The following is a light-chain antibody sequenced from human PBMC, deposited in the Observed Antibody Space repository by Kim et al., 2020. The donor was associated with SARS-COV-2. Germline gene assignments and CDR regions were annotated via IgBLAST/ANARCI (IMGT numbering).Light chain of an antibody. CDR3: QVWDSSTVV. J-gene: IGLJ3*02. CDR1: KLGDKY. Sequence: SYELTQPLSVSVSPGQTASITCEGDKLGDKYACWYQQKPGQSPVMVIYKNSNLPSGIPERFSGSNSGNTATLTISGTQAMDEAVYFCQVWDSSTVVFGGGTQLTVL. CDR2: KNS. V-gene: IGLV3-1*01.